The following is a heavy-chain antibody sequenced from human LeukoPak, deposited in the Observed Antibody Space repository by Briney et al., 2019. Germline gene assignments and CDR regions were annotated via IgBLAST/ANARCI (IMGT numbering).Heavy chain of an antibody. CDR3: AKGGHYSFNDY. Sequence: GGSLRLSCAVSGLTFGNYAMTWVRQAPGKGLEWVSVISGNGDTTYYADSVKGRFTISRDNSKNTLSLQVNNLRAEDTAVYYCAKGGHYSFNDYCGQGTLVTVSS. CDR2: ISGNGDTT. V-gene: IGHV3-23*01. CDR1: GLTFGNYA. J-gene: IGHJ4*02. D-gene: IGHD3-3*01.